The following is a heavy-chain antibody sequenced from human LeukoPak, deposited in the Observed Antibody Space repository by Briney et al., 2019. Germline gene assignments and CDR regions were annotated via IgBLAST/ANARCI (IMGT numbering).Heavy chain of an antibody. CDR2: IQNDGSNE. J-gene: IGHJ6*03. D-gene: IGHD2-8*01. CDR3: AKDRCSNGIGCYYYYVDV. CDR1: GFTFRSYG. Sequence: GGSLRLSCAASGFTFRSYGMHWVRQAPGKGLEWVAYIQNDGSNEQYADSVKGRFSISRDSSKNILYLQMNSLRAEDTAVYYCAKDRCSNGIGCYYYYVDVWGKGTTVTISS. V-gene: IGHV3-30*02.